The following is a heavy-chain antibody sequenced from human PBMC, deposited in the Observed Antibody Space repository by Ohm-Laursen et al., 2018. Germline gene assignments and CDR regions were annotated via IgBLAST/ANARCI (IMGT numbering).Heavy chain of an antibody. CDR1: GFTFDDYA. D-gene: IGHD5-18*01. J-gene: IGHJ4*02. CDR2: ISWSSGSI. Sequence: SLRLSCAASGFTFDDYAMHWVRQAPGKGLEWVSGISWSSGSIGYADSVKGRFTISRDNAKNSLYLQMNSLRAEDTALYYCAKDSQPGYGYSDYWGQGTLVTVSS. V-gene: IGHV3-9*01. CDR3: AKDSQPGYGYSDY.